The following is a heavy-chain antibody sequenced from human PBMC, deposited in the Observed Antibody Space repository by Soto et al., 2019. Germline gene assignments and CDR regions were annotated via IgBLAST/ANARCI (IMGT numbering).Heavy chain of an antibody. CDR1: GFTFSSYG. CDR3: ASFKQAGVWGYCGGYCYGSGLMAV. D-gene: IGHD2-21*02. J-gene: IGHJ6*02. V-gene: IGHV3-33*01. CDR2: IWYDGSNK. Sequence: QVQLVESGGGVVQPGRSLRLSCAASGFTFSSYGMHWVRQAPGKGLEWVAVIWYDGSNKYYADSVKGRFTISRDNSKNTVYLQMNSLRAEETVVYYCASFKQAGVWGYCGGYCYGSGLMAVWGQGTTVTVSS.